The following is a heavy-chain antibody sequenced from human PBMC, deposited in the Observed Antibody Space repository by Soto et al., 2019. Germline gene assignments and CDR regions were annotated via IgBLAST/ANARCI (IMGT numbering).Heavy chain of an antibody. CDR2: IYYSGST. D-gene: IGHD6-19*01. V-gene: IGHV4-39*01. CDR1: GGSISSSSYY. Sequence: SETLSLTCTVSGGSISSSSYYWGWIRQPPGKGLEWIGSIYYSGSTYYNPSLKSRVTISVDTSKNQFSLKLSSVTAADTAVYYCARHGGIAVVDDAFDIWGQGTMVTVSS. CDR3: ARHGGIAVVDDAFDI. J-gene: IGHJ3*02.